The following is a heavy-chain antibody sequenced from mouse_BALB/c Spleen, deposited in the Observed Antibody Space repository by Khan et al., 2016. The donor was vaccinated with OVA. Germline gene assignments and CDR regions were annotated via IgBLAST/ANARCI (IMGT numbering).Heavy chain of an antibody. CDR1: GYSITSGYA. Sequence: EVQLQESGPGLVKPSQSLSLTCTVTGYSITSGYAWNWIRQFPGNKLEWMGYISYSGGTSFNPSLKSRISLTRDTSKNQFFLQLNAVTTEDTATDYCARGNYYGYYFDYWGQGTPLTVSA. V-gene: IGHV3-2*02. D-gene: IGHD1-1*01. CDR3: ARGNYYGYYFDY. J-gene: IGHJ2*01. CDR2: ISYSGGT.